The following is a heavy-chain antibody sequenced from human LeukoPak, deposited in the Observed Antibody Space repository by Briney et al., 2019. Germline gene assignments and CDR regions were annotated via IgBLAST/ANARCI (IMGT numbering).Heavy chain of an antibody. V-gene: IGHV3-53*01. CDR1: GFTVSSNY. D-gene: IGHD2-2*01. Sequence: QPGGSLRLSCAASGFTVSSNYMSWVRQAPGKGLEWVSDIYSDGTTYYADSVKGRFTISRDNAKNTLYLQMKTLRADDTAVYYCARGDCTTTRCKTSPFDYWGQGTLVTVSS. CDR3: ARGDCTTTRCKTSPFDY. J-gene: IGHJ4*02. CDR2: IYSDGTT.